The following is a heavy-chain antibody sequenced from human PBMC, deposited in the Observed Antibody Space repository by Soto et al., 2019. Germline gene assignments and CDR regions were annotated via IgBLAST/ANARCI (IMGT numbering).Heavy chain of an antibody. J-gene: IGHJ3*02. D-gene: IGHD2-21*02. CDR2: ISSRSSYI. CDR3: ARDGAYCGGDCYSAFDI. V-gene: IGHV3-21*01. Sequence: GGSLRLSCAASGFTFSSYSMNWVRQAPGKGLEWVSSISSRSSYIYYADSVKGRFTISRDNAKNSLYLQMNSLRAEDTAVYYCARDGAYCGGDCYSAFDIWGQGTMVTVSS. CDR1: GFTFSSYS.